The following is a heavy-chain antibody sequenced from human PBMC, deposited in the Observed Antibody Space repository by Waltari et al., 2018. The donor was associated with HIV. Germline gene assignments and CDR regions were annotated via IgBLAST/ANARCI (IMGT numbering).Heavy chain of an antibody. J-gene: IGHJ4*02. CDR1: GLTFSDAW. Sequence: EEHLVESGGDLVKPGGCLRLSCSASGLTFSDAWMTWVRQAPGKGREWIGRIKSKADGGTTEYAAAVKGRFTISRDDSKNTLFFQMNSLKTEDTAVYYCATEEGYGSGSYLDYWGQGTLLTVSS. CDR2: IKSKADGGTT. V-gene: IGHV3-15*01. D-gene: IGHD3-10*01. CDR3: ATEEGYGSGSYLDY.